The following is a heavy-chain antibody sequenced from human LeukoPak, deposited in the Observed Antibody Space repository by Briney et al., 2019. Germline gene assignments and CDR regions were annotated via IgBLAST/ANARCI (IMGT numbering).Heavy chain of an antibody. J-gene: IGHJ5*02. CDR3: ARGNYVDWFDP. V-gene: IGHV4-59*11. CDR1: GGSFSNHY. CDR2: IYHTGST. D-gene: IGHD1-7*01. Sequence: SETLSLTCTVSGGSFSNHYWSWIRQPPGKGREWIGYIYHTGSTNYNPSLKSRVTISVDTSKNQFSLKLSSLTAADTAVYYCARGNYVDWFDPWGQGTQVTVSS.